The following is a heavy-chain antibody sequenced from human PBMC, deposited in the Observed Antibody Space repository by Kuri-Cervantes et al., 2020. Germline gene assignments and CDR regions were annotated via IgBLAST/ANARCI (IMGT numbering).Heavy chain of an antibody. CDR1: GYTFTSYA. Sequence: ASVKVSCKASGYTFTSYAMNWVRQAPGQGLEWMGWINTNTGIPTYAQGFTGRFVFSLDTSVSTAYLQISSLKAEDTAVYYCARDRLWFGESNYYYYGMDVWGQGTTVTVSS. J-gene: IGHJ6*02. D-gene: IGHD3-10*01. CDR3: ARDRLWFGESNYYYYGMDV. V-gene: IGHV7-4-1*02. CDR2: INTNTGIP.